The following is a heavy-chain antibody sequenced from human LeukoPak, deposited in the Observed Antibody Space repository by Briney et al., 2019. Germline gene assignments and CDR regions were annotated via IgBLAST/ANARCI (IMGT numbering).Heavy chain of an antibody. CDR2: ISYDGSSK. D-gene: IGHD3/OR15-3a*01. J-gene: IGHJ4*02. V-gene: IGHV3-30-3*01. CDR3: ARDGPDWDY. Sequence: GWSLRLSCAASGFTFSSYAMHWVRQAPGKGLEWVAVISYDGSSKYYADSVKGRFTISRDNSKNTLYLQMNSLRAEDTAVYYCARDGPDWDYWGQGTLVTVSS. CDR1: GFTFSSYA.